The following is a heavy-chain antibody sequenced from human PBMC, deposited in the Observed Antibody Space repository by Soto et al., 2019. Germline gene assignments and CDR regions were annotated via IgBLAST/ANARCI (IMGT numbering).Heavy chain of an antibody. V-gene: IGHV3-15*07. Sequence: LLVASGGGFVQPGGSLRLSCVASGFTFSHAWMDWVRQAPGKGLEWVGRIKSISDGETTNYAASVAGRFTISRDDSNNTMFLHVNSLKTEDTGVYYCTRRIAVAGTYYFDYWGQGNLVTVSS. CDR2: IKSISDGETT. CDR3: TRRIAVAGTYYFDY. D-gene: IGHD6-19*01. CDR1: GFTFSHAW. J-gene: IGHJ4*02.